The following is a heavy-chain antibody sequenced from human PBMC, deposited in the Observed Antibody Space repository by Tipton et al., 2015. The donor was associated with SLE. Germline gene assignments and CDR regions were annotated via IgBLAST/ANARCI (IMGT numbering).Heavy chain of an antibody. V-gene: IGHV4-4*07. J-gene: IGHJ4*02. CDR3: ARVSGPSGSFDY. CDR2: IYSSGDR. D-gene: IGHD3-10*01. Sequence: TLSLTCTVSGGSISFDYWSWIRQSAGRGLEWIGRIYSSGDRDYNPSLKSRVTISLDTSKNQFSLKLSSVTAADTAIFYCARVSGPSGSFDYWGQGTLVTVSS. CDR1: GGSISFDY.